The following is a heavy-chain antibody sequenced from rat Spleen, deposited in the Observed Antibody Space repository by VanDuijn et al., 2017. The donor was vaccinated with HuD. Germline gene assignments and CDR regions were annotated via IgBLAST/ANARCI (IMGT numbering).Heavy chain of an antibody. CDR3: ARDNSGYWYFDF. CDR1: GYSITSNY. Sequence: EVQLQESGPGLVKPSQSLSLTCSVTGYSITSNYWGWIRKFPGTKMEWMGYISYSGSTSYNPSLKSRISITRDTSKNQFFLQLNSVTIEDTATYYCARDNSGYWYFDFWGPGTMVTVSS. V-gene: IGHV3-1*01. CDR2: ISYSGST. J-gene: IGHJ1*01. D-gene: IGHD1-10*01.